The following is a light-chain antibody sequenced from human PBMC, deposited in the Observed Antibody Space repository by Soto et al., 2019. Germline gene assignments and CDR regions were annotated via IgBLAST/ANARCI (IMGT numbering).Light chain of an antibody. CDR3: QQYNSYPWT. Sequence: IQMTQSPSTLSASVGDRVTITCRASQSISSWLAWYQQKPGKAPKLLIYKASSLESGVPSRFSGSGSGTEFTLTISSLQPYDFATYYCQQYNSYPWTFGQGTKVEIK. J-gene: IGKJ1*01. CDR1: QSISSW. CDR2: KAS. V-gene: IGKV1-5*03.